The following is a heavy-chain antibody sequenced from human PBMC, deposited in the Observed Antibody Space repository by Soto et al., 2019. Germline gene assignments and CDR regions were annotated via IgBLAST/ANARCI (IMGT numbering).Heavy chain of an antibody. V-gene: IGHV3-23*01. D-gene: IGHD2-2*01. J-gene: IGHJ4*02. Sequence: XGSLRLTCSASGVTFSNYDMNWVRQAPGKGLEWVSSISDSSSKTYYADSVKGRFTISRDNSKNTLLLQLNTLRADDTAVYFCARGYAGSWAHFDYWGQGSQVTVSS. CDR1: GVTFSNYD. CDR3: ARGYAGSWAHFDY. CDR2: ISDSSSKT.